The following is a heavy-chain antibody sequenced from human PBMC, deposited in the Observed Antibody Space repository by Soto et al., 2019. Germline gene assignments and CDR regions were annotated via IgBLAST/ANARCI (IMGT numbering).Heavy chain of an antibody. CDR3: ARGRYYYGSGSYSHYYYYGMDV. J-gene: IGHJ6*02. Sequence: QVQLQQWGAGLLKPSETLSLTCAVYGGSFSGYYWSWIRQPPGKGLEWIGEINHSGSTNYNPSLKSRVTISVDTSKNQFSRKLSSVTAADTAVYYCARGRYYYGSGSYSHYYYYGMDVWGQGTTVTVSS. CDR2: INHSGST. V-gene: IGHV4-34*01. D-gene: IGHD3-10*01. CDR1: GGSFSGYY.